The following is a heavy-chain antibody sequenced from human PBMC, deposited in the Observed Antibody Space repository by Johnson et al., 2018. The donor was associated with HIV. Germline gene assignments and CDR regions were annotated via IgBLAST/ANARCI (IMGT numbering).Heavy chain of an antibody. CDR1: GFTFSNAW. V-gene: IGHV3-15*01. J-gene: IGHJ3*02. CDR3: TTSLAWSLDAFDI. Sequence: VQLVESGGGLAQPAWSPRLSCAASGFTFSNAWMSWVRQAPGKGLEWVGRIKSKTDGGTPDYAAPVKGRFTISRDDSKNTLYLQMNSLKTEDTAVYYCTTSLAWSLDAFDIWGQGTMVTVSS. D-gene: IGHD3-9*01. CDR2: IKSKTDGGTP.